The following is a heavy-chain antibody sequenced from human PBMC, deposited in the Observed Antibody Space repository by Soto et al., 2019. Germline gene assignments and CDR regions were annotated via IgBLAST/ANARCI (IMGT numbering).Heavy chain of an antibody. Sequence: ASVKVSCKASGYTFTRYYMHWVRQAPGQGLEWMGLINPNGGGTSYAQKFQDRVTMTRDTSTITVSMELTSLTSEDTGLYYCARDRGIAAGVPLDYWGQGTLVTVSS. D-gene: IGHD6-13*01. CDR3: ARDRGIAAGVPLDY. V-gene: IGHV1-46*01. CDR1: GYTFTRYY. J-gene: IGHJ4*02. CDR2: INPNGGGT.